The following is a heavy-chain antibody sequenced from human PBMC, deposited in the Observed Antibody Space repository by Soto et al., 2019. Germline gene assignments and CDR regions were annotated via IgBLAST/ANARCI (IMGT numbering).Heavy chain of an antibody. CDR1: GFTFSSYW. D-gene: IGHD4-17*01. CDR2: IKQDGSEK. J-gene: IGHJ1*01. Sequence: GGSLRLSCAASGFTFSSYWMSWVRQAPGKGLEWVANIKQDGSEKYYVDSVKGRFTISRDNAKNSLYLQMNSLRAEDTAVYYCARGPATVTTFAENFQHWGQGTLVTVSS. V-gene: IGHV3-7*05. CDR3: ARGPATVTTFAENFQH.